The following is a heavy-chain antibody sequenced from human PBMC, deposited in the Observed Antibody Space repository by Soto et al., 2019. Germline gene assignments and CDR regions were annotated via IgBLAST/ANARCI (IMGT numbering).Heavy chain of an antibody. CDR1: GGTFSSYA. J-gene: IGHJ4*02. CDR3: ARASPTTVTTYWDY. D-gene: IGHD4-17*01. V-gene: IGHV1-69*12. Sequence: QVQLVQSGAEVKKSGSSVKVSCKASGGTFSSYAISWVRQAPGQGLEWMGGIIPIFGTANYAQKFQGRVTITADESTSTAYMELSSLRSEDTAVYYCARASPTTVTTYWDYWGQGTLVTVSS. CDR2: IIPIFGTA.